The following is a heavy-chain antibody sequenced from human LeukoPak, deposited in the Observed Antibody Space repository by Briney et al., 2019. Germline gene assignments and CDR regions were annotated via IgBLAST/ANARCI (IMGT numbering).Heavy chain of an antibody. J-gene: IGHJ4*02. CDR1: GFTFSTYS. Sequence: GGSLRLSCAASGFTFSTYSMNWVRQAPGKGLEWVSSISSDSNYRFYADSLKGRFTISRDNAKNSLYLQMNSLRAEDTAVYYCARDDDGTLDYWGQGSLVTVSS. V-gene: IGHV3-21*01. CDR2: ISSDSNYR. D-gene: IGHD1-1*01. CDR3: ARDDDGTLDY.